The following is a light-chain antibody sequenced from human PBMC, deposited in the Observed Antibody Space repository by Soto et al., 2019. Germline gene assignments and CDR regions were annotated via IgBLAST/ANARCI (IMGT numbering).Light chain of an antibody. CDR2: AAS. V-gene: IGKV1-39*01. J-gene: IGKJ4*02. Sequence: DIQMTQSPSSVSASVGDRVTITCRASQSISSYLNWYQQKPGKAPKLLIYAASSLQSGVPSRFSGSGSGTDFTLTISSLQPEDFATYYCQQSYSTPPFGGGTKVEIK. CDR3: QQSYSTPP. CDR1: QSISSY.